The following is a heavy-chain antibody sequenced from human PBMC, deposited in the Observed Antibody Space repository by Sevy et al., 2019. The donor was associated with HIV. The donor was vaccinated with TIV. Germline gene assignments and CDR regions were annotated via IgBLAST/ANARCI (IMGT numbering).Heavy chain of an antibody. J-gene: IGHJ4*02. CDR2: MYYSGST. D-gene: IGHD6-13*01. V-gene: IGHV4-38-2*01. CDR3: ASDITSNWLFFDY. CDR1: GYSISSRYY. Sequence: SETLSLTCAVSGYSISSRYYWGWVRQPPGKGLEWIASMYYSGSTYYNPSLRSRVTISLDTSENQFSLKLTSVTAADPAVYYCASDITSNWLFFDYWGQGILVTVSS.